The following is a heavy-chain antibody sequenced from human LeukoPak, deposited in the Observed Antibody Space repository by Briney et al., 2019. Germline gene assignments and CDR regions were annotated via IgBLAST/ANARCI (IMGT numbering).Heavy chain of an antibody. Sequence: SETLSLTCTVSGDSISGYYWSWIRQPPGKGLEWIGYLSKGGTTNYNPSLKSRVTISVDTSKNQFSLNLRSVTAADTAVYYCARDRVGATGHFDYWGQGVLVTVSS. V-gene: IGHV4-59*01. J-gene: IGHJ4*02. D-gene: IGHD1-26*01. CDR1: GDSISGYY. CDR3: ARDRVGATGHFDY. CDR2: LSKGGTT.